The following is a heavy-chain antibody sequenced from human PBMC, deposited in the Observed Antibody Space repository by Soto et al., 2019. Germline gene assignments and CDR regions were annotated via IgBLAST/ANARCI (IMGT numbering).Heavy chain of an antibody. J-gene: IGHJ4*02. CDR1: GYTFTSYG. Sequence: QVQLVQSGAEVKKPGASVKVSCKASGYTFTSYGISWVRQAPGQGLEWMGWISAYNGNTNYAQKLQGRVTMTTDTSTSTAYMELRSLRSDDTAVYACTRTYDILTGYMGGGYWCQGTLVTVSS. CDR2: ISAYNGNT. V-gene: IGHV1-18*04. D-gene: IGHD3-9*01. CDR3: TRTYDILTGYMGGGY.